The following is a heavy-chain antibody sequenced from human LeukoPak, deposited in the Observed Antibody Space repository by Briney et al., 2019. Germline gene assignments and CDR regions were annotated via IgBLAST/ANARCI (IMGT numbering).Heavy chain of an antibody. CDR3: AKDQYYYGSGSPDC. J-gene: IGHJ4*02. D-gene: IGHD3-10*01. V-gene: IGHV3-23*01. CDR2: ISGSGDSI. Sequence: GGSLRLSCAASGFTFSNYAMSWVRQAPGKGLEWVSIISGSGDSIYYADPVKGRFTISRDNLKNTLFLQMSGLRAEDTALYYCAKDQYYYGSGSPDCWGQGTLVTVSS. CDR1: GFTFSNYA.